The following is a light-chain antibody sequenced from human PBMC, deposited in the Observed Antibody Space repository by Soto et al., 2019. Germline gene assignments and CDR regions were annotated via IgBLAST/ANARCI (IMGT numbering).Light chain of an antibody. J-gene: IGKJ1*01. Sequence: DIQMTQSQSSLSASVGDRVTITCRASQSISRYLNWYQQNPGKAPNLLIFAASSLQSGVPLRFSGSGSGTDFTLTISSLQPGDFATYYCQQSYSNPRTFGQGTKVEIK. V-gene: IGKV1-39*01. CDR3: QQSYSNPRT. CDR1: QSISRY. CDR2: AAS.